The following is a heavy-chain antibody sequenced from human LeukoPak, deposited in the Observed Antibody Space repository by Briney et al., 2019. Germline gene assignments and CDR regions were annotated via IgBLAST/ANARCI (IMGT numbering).Heavy chain of an antibody. D-gene: IGHD3-10*01. CDR2: IIPIFGTA. CDR1: GGTFSSYA. CDR3: ARTGPPGWFGDQG. Sequence: SVKVSCKASGGTFSSYAISWVRQAPGQGLEWMGGIIPIFGTANFAQKFQGRVTITTDESTSTAYMELSSLRSEDTAVYYCARTGPPGWFGDQGWGQGTLVTVSS. V-gene: IGHV1-69*05. J-gene: IGHJ4*02.